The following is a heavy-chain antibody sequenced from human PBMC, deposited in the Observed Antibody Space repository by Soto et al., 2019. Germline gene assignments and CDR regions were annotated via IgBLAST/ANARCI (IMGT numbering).Heavy chain of an antibody. CDR3: AREPLDCSGGSCYSLGWFDP. CDR1: RYTFTGYY. D-gene: IGHD2-15*01. V-gene: IGHV1-2*02. CDR2: IDPNSGGT. Sequence: QVQLVQSGAEVKKPGASVKVSCKASRYTFTGYYMHWVRQAPGQGLEWMGWIDPNSGGTDYAQKFQGRVTMTRETSTNTAYTELSRLRVDDTAVYYCAREPLDCSGGSCYSLGWFDPWGQGTLVTVSS. J-gene: IGHJ5*02.